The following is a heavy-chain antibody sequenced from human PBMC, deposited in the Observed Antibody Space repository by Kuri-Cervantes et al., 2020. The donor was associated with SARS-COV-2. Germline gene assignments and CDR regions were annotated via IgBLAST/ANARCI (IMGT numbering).Heavy chain of an antibody. Sequence: GESLKISCKGSGYSFTNYWIAWVRQMPGKGPEWMGIIYPGDSDTKYSPSFQGQVTIPADKSLSTAFLQWSSLKASDTAMYYCARRAYGEEVDYYYMDVWGKGTTVTVSS. CDR2: IYPGDSDT. CDR3: ARRAYGEEVDYYYMDV. V-gene: IGHV5-51*01. D-gene: IGHD4-17*01. J-gene: IGHJ6*03. CDR1: GYSFTNYW.